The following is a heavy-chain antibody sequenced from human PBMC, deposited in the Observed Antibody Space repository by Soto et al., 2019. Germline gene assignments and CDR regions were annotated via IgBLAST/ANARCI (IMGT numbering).Heavy chain of an antibody. CDR3: ARRCPRVVPAAIFNYGMDV. CDR2: IVPLFRTT. D-gene: IGHD2-2*01. V-gene: IGHV1-69*13. J-gene: IGHJ6*02. Sequence: GASVKVSCKTSGGTFGSYAISWVRQAPGQGLEWMGGIVPLFRTTNYAQKFQGRVTITADESTSTAYMELSSLRSDDTAVYYCARRCPRVVPAAIFNYGMDVWGQGTTVTVSS. CDR1: GGTFGSYA.